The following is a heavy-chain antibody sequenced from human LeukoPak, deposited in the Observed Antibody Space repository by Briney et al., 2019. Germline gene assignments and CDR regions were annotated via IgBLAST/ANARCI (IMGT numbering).Heavy chain of an antibody. Sequence: GSLRLSCAASGFTVSSNYMSWVRQAPGKGLEWVSVIYSGGSTYYADSVKGRFTISRDNSKNTLYLQMNSLRAEDTAVYYCSSGSYWDYFDYWGQGTLVTASS. CDR1: GFTVSSNY. V-gene: IGHV3-53*01. CDR3: SSGSYWDYFDY. J-gene: IGHJ4*02. CDR2: IYSGGST. D-gene: IGHD1-26*01.